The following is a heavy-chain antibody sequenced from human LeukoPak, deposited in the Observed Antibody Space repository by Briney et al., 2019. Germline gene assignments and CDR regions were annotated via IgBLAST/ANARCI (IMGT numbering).Heavy chain of an antibody. CDR2: ISYDGSNK. V-gene: IGHV3-30*18. CDR3: AKDGRGGVVVIFGMDV. D-gene: IGHD3-22*01. J-gene: IGHJ6*02. CDR1: GFTFSSYG. Sequence: PGGSLRLSCAASGFTFSSYGMHWVRQAPGKGLEWVAVISYDGSNKYYADSVKGRFTISRDNSKNTLYLQMNSLRAEDTAVYYCAKDGRGGVVVIFGMDVWGQGTTVTVSS.